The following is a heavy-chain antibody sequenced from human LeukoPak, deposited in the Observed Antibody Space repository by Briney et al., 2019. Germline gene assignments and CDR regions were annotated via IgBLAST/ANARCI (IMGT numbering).Heavy chain of an antibody. CDR2: ISWNSGSI. CDR3: AKVRVVVITNDAFDI. J-gene: IGHJ3*02. D-gene: IGHD3-22*01. V-gene: IGHV3-9*01. CDR1: GFNFYGYA. Sequence: SPRPPCSAPGFNFYGYAMHWGRETPGEGLEWVPGISWNSGSIGYADSVKGRFTISRDNAKNSLYLQMNSLRAEDTALYYCAKVRVVVITNDAFDIWGQGTMVTVSS.